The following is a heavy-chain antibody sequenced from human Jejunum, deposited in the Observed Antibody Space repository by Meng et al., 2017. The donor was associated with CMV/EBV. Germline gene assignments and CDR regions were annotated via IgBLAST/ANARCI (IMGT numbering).Heavy chain of an antibody. V-gene: IGHV2-5*02. D-gene: IGHD3-22*01. Sequence: GVSVGWLRQPPGEALEWLALIYWDDDKRYSPSLRSRLTITKDTSKNQVVLTMTNVDPADTATYYCAHSPGTYYYNSGGYYSFGYFDYWGQGALVTVSS. J-gene: IGHJ4*02. CDR3: AHSPGTYYYNSGGYYSFGYFDY. CDR1: GVS. CDR2: IYWDDDK.